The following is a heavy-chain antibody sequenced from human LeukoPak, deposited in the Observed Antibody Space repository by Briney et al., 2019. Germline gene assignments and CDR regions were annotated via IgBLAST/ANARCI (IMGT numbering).Heavy chain of an antibody. CDR2: IYYSGST. V-gene: IGHV4-59*08. D-gene: IGHD3-16*01. Sequence: SETLSLTCTVSGGSISSYYWSWIRQPPGKGLEWIGYIYYSGSTNYNPSLKSRVTISVDTSKNQFSLKLSSVTAADTAVYYCARHAYDYVWGSYSNDAFDIWGQGTMVTVSS. CDR3: ARHAYDYVWGSYSNDAFDI. J-gene: IGHJ3*02. CDR1: GGSISSYY.